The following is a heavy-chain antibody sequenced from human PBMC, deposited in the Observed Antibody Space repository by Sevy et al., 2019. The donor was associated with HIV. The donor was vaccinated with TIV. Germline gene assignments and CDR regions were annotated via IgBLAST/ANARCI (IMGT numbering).Heavy chain of an antibody. D-gene: IGHD3-3*01. CDR1: GFTFSSYW. CDR2: IKENGSEK. CDR3: ARDKISFLEWFGSASDY. V-gene: IGHV3-7*03. J-gene: IGHJ4*02. Sequence: GGSLRLSCAASGFTFSSYWMSWVRQAPGKGLEWVANIKENGSEKYYVDSVKGRFTISRDNAKNSLYLQMNSLRAEDTAVYYCARDKISFLEWFGSASDYWGQGTTVTVSS.